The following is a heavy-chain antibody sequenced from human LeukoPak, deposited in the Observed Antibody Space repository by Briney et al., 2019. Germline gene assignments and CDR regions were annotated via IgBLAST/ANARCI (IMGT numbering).Heavy chain of an antibody. J-gene: IGHJ6*02. CDR1: GFTFSTYG. D-gene: IGHD1-1*01. CDR3: ARLTTGTFPWYYYGMDV. Sequence: PGGSLRLSCAASGFTFSTYGVSWVRQASGKGLEWVSYISSTSTIYYADSVKGRFTISRDNAKNSLYLQMSSLRAEDTAVYYCARLTTGTFPWYYYGMDVWGQGTTVTVSS. V-gene: IGHV3-48*01. CDR2: ISSTSTI.